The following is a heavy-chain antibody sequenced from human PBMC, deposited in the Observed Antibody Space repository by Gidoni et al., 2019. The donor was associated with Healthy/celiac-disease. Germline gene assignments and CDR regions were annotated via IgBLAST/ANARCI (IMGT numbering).Heavy chain of an antibody. V-gene: IGHV3-11*05. CDR1: GFTFSDYY. CDR3: ARDRGPFDKRFDP. CDR2: ISSSSSYT. Sequence: GFTFSDYYMSWIRQAPGKELEWVSYISSSSSYTNYADSVKGRFTISRDNAKNSLYLQMNSLRAEDTAVYYCARDRGPFDKRFDPWGQGTLVTVSS. J-gene: IGHJ5*02. D-gene: IGHD3-10*01.